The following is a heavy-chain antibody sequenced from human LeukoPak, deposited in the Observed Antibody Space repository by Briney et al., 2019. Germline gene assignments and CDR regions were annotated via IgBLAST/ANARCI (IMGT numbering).Heavy chain of an antibody. CDR2: ISGSGGRT. Sequence: GGSLRLSCAASGFTFSNYAMSWVRQAPGKGLEWVSVISGSGGRTDYVDSVKGRFTISRDKSKNTLFLQMNSLRGEDTAVYYCAKQTEINAYYDAFDIWGQGTTVTVSS. CDR3: AKQTEINAYYDAFDI. J-gene: IGHJ3*02. V-gene: IGHV3-23*01. D-gene: IGHD3-16*01. CDR1: GFTFSNYA.